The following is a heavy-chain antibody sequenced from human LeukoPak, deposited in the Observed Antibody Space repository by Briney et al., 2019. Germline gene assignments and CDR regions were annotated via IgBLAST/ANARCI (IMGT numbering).Heavy chain of an antibody. CDR2: IYYSGST. CDR1: GYSISSGYY. Sequence: SETLSLTCTVSGYSISSGYYWGWIRQPPGKGLEWIGYIYYSGSTNYNPSLKSRVTISVDTSKNQFSLKLSSVTAADTAVYYCARERQQLVQGDAFDIWGQGTMVTVSS. D-gene: IGHD6-13*01. V-gene: IGHV4-38-2*02. CDR3: ARERQQLVQGDAFDI. J-gene: IGHJ3*02.